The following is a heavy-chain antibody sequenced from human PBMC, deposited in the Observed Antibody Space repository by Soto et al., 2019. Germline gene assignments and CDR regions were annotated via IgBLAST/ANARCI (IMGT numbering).Heavy chain of an antibody. CDR2: ISGRSTTI. D-gene: IGHD6-6*01. CDR1: GFTFSDYS. J-gene: IGHJ4*02. Sequence: EVQLVDSGGGFVQPGGSLRLSCAASGFTFSDYSMHWVRQAPGKGLEWLSYISGRSTTIYYADSVKGRFTISRDNAKNSLYLQMNSLRGEDTALYYCASEALDYWGQGTLVTVSS. V-gene: IGHV3-48*01. CDR3: ASEALDY.